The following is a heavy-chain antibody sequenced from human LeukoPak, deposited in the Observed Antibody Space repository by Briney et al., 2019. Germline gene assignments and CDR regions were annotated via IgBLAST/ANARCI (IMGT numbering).Heavy chain of an antibody. Sequence: GGSLRLSCAASGFTFSSYAMSWVRQAPGKGLEWVSVIYSGGSTYYADSVKGRFTISRDNSKNTLYLQMNSLRAEDTAVYYCARALMRGGDYWGQGTLVTVSS. CDR1: GFTFSSYA. D-gene: IGHD3-10*01. V-gene: IGHV3-53*01. CDR2: IYSGGST. CDR3: ARALMRGGDY. J-gene: IGHJ4*02.